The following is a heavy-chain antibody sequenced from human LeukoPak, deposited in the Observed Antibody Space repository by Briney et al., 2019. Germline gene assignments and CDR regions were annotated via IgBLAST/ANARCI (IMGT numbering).Heavy chain of an antibody. CDR1: GFPFSTYY. D-gene: IGHD3-10*01. V-gene: IGHV3-7*01. CDR3: AFPVREPQL. J-gene: IGHJ1*01. Sequence: QPGGSLRLSCTVSGFPFSTYYMGWLRQPAGKGLEWVAMIGNDGSDKYYVGSLKGRFTISRDNAKNSLFLQMSSLTAEDTALYYCAFPVREPQLWGRGTLVTVSS. CDR2: IGNDGSDK.